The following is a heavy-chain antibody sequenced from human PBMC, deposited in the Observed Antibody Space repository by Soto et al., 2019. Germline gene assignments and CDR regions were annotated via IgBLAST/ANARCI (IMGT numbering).Heavy chain of an antibody. CDR1: GGSISSSSYY. J-gene: IGHJ4*02. V-gene: IGHV4-39*01. Sequence: PSETLSLTCTVSGGSISSSSYYWGWIRQPPGKGLEWIGSIYYSGSTYYNPSLKSRVTISVDTSKNQFSLKLSSVTAADTAVYYCARLSVAAGSFDYWGQGTPVTVSS. CDR2: IYYSGST. CDR3: ARLSVAAGSFDY. D-gene: IGHD6-13*01.